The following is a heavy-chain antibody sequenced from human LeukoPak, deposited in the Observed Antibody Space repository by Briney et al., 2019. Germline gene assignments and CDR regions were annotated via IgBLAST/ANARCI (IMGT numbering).Heavy chain of an antibody. CDR2: MNPNSGNT. J-gene: IGHJ4*02. V-gene: IGHV1-8*01. D-gene: IGHD1-26*01. CDR3: ARDLGLSVGATPFDF. Sequence: GAPVKVSCKVSGYTLTELSMHWVQQAPGKGLEWMGWMNPNSGNTGYAQKFQGRVTMTRNTSISTAYMELSSLRSEDTALYYCARDLGLSVGATPFDFWGQGTLVTVSS. CDR1: GYTLTELS.